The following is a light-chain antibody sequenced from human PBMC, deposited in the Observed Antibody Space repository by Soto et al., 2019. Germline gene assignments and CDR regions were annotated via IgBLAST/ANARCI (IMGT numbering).Light chain of an antibody. CDR1: SRDVGGYNT. CDR3: NSLRVNHLYV. Sequence: QSVLTQPPSASGSPGPSVTISCTGTSRDVGGYNTVSWYQHHPGKAPKLIIYEVTHRPAGISDRFSAAKSGNTASLTIAGLQAEDEADYYCNSLRVNHLYVFGSGTQLTVL. CDR2: EVT. J-gene: IGLJ7*01. V-gene: IGLV2-8*01.